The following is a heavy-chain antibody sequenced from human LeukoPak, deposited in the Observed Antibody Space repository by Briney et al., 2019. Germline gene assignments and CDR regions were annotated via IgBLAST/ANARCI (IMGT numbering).Heavy chain of an antibody. CDR3: ARGFARYFDWLLYRPHAFDI. D-gene: IGHD3-9*01. CDR1: GGSISSSSYY. CDR2: LYYSGST. V-gene: IGHV4-39*07. J-gene: IGHJ3*02. Sequence: SETLSLTCTVSGGSISSSSYYWGWIRQPPGKGLEWIGSLYYSGSTYYNPSLKSRVTISVDTSKNQFSLKLSSVTAADTAVYYCARGFARYFDWLLYRPHAFDIWGQGTMVTVSS.